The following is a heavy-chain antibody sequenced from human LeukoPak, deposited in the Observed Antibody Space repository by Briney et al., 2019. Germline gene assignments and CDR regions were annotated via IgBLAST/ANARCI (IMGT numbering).Heavy chain of an antibody. D-gene: IGHD1-26*01. Sequence: PSETLSLTCTVSGGSISSGGYYWSWIRQHPGKGLEWIGYIYYSGSTYYNPSLKSRVTISVDTSKNQFSLKLSSVTAADTAVYYCAREGVGATFVDYWGQGTLVTVSS. CDR3: AREGVGATFVDY. V-gene: IGHV4-31*03. J-gene: IGHJ4*02. CDR2: IYYSGST. CDR1: GGSISSGGYY.